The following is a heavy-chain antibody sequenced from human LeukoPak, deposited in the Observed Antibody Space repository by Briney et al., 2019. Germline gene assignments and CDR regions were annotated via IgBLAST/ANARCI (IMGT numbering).Heavy chain of an antibody. J-gene: IGHJ5*02. CDR2: IWYDGSNK. D-gene: IGHD2-15*01. CDR1: GFTFSSYG. CDR3: ARDLPGGCSGGSCYVNWFDP. Sequence: GGSLRLSCAASGFTFSSYGMHWVRQAPGKGLEWVAVIWYDGSNKYYADSVKGRFTISRDNSKNTLYLQMNSLRAEDTAVYYCARDLPGGCSGGSCYVNWFDPWGQGTLVTVSS. V-gene: IGHV3-33*01.